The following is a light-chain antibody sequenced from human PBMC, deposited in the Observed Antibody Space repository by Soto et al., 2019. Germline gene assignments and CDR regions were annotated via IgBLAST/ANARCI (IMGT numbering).Light chain of an antibody. J-gene: IGLJ2*01. CDR1: SGHSTYI. CDR3: ETWDTNVVV. CDR2: LEGSGSY. Sequence: QPVLTQSSSASASLGSSVKLXCTLSSGHSTYIIAWHQQQPGKAPRYLMKLEGSGSYNKGSGIPDRFSGSSSGADRYLTISNLQFEDEADYYCETWDTNVVVFGGGTKLTVL. V-gene: IGLV4-60*02.